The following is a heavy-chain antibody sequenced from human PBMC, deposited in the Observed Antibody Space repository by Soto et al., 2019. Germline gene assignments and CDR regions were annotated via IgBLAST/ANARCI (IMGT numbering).Heavy chain of an antibody. V-gene: IGHV1-8*01. CDR1: GYTFTSYD. CDR2: MNPNSGNT. CDR3: ARGGEDCSGGSCYLWFDP. Sequence: QVQLVQSGAEVKKPGASVKVSCKASGYTFTSYDINWVRQATGQGLEWMGWMNPNSGNTGYAQKFQGRVTMTRNTPIRTXXMDLSSLRSEDTAVYYCARGGEDCSGGSCYLWFDPWGQGTLVTVSS. J-gene: IGHJ5*02. D-gene: IGHD2-15*01.